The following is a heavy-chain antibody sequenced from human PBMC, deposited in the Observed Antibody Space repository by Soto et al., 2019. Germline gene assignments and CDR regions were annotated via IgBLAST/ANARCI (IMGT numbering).Heavy chain of an antibody. CDR3: ARFAREENPKVGSWYYFDY. J-gene: IGHJ4*02. D-gene: IGHD6-13*01. CDR1: GGSISSGGYF. V-gene: IGHV4-31*03. Sequence: QVQLQESGPGLVKPSQTLSLTCTVSGGSISSGGYFWSWVRQHPGKGLEWIGNIYYSGRTYYNPSLKSRVTISVDTSKNQFSLNLRSVTAAATAVYYCARFAREENPKVGSWYYFDYWGQGTRVTVSS. CDR2: IYYSGRT.